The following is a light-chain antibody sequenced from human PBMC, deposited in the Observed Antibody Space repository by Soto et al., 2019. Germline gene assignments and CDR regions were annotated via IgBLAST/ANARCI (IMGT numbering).Light chain of an antibody. V-gene: IGKV3-20*01. CDR2: GAS. CDR1: QSVSSSY. CDR3: QQYGSSSWT. Sequence: EIVLTQSPGTLSLSTGERATLSCRASQSVSSSYLAWYQQKPGQAPRLLIYGASSRATGIPDRFSGSGSGTDFTLTISRLEPEDFAVYYCQQYGSSSWTFGQGTQVEIK. J-gene: IGKJ1*01.